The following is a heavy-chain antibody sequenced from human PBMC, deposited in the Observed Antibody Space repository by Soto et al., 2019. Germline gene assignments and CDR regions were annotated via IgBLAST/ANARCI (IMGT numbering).Heavy chain of an antibody. CDR2: INHSGST. J-gene: IGHJ6*02. V-gene: IGHV4-34*01. D-gene: IGHD5-18*01. CDR3: ARGRSGYSYGGVYYYYGMDV. CDR1: GGSFSGYY. Sequence: SETLSLTCAVYGGSFSGYYWSWIRQPPGKGLEWIGEINHSGSTNYNPSLKSRVTISVDTSKNQFSLKLSSVTAADTAVYYCARGRSGYSYGGVYYYYGMDVWGQGTTVTVSS.